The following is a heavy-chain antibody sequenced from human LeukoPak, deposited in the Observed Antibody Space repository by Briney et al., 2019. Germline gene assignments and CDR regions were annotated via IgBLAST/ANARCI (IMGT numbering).Heavy chain of an antibody. CDR2: ISYDGSNK. D-gene: IGHD1-26*01. V-gene: IGHV3-30-3*01. J-gene: IGHJ4*02. Sequence: SGGSLRLSCAASGFTFSSYAMHWVRQAPGKGLEWVAVISYDGSNKYYADSVKGRFTISRDNSKNTLYLQMNSLRAEDTAVYYCARVKWELRGGAFDYWGQGTLVTVSS. CDR3: ARVKWELRGGAFDY. CDR1: GFTFSSYA.